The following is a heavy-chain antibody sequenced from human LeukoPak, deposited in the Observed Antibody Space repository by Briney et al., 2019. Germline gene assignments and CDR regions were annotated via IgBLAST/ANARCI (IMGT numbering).Heavy chain of an antibody. V-gene: IGHV3-20*04. CDR2: INWNGGST. J-gene: IGHJ6*03. Sequence: GGSLRLSCAASGFTFDDYGMSWVRQAPGKGLEWVSGINWNGGSTGYADSVKGRFTISRDNAKNSLYLQMNSLRAEDTALYYCARVRRYSSGWYGYYYMDVWGKGTTVTVSS. CDR1: GFTFDDYG. D-gene: IGHD6-19*01. CDR3: ARVRRYSSGWYGYYYMDV.